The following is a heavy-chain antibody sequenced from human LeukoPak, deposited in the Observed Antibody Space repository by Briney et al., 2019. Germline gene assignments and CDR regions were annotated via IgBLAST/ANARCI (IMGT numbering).Heavy chain of an antibody. CDR3: ARDLIHSGSSALDY. CDR1: GFTFSSYW. V-gene: IGHV3-7*01. J-gene: IGHJ3*01. CDR2: IKQDGREK. D-gene: IGHD1-26*01. Sequence: GGSLRLSCAASGFTFSSYWMSWVRQPPGKGREWVANIKQDGREKYYVDSVKGRFTISRDNAKNSLYLQMNSLRAEDTAVYYCARDLIHSGSSALDYWGQGTMVTVSS.